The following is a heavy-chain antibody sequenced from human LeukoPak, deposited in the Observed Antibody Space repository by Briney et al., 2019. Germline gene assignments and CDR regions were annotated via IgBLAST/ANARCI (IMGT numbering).Heavy chain of an antibody. CDR1: GGSFSGYY. CDR2: IYYSGST. D-gene: IGHD6-19*01. J-gene: IGHJ5*02. V-gene: IGHV4-59*01. CDR3: ARAPGGTPYSSGWYGGDWFDP. Sequence: SETLSLTCAVYGGSFSGYYWSWIRQPPGKGLEWIGYIYYSGSTNYNPSLKSRVTISVDTSKNQFSLKLSSVTAADTAVYYCARAPGGTPYSSGWYGGDWFDPWGQGTLVTVSS.